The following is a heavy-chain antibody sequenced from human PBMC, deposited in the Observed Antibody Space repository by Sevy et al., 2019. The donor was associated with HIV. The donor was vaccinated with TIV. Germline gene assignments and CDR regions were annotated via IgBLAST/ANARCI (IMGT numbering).Heavy chain of an antibody. CDR1: GFTFSSYG. CDR3: AKDQLGGYCSGGSCAFGAFDI. J-gene: IGHJ3*02. CDR2: ISYDGNNK. V-gene: IGHV3-30*18. D-gene: IGHD2-15*01. Sequence: GGSLRLSCAASGFTFSSYGIHWVRQAPGKGLEWVAVISYDGNNKYYVDFVKGRFTISRDNSKNRLYLQMNSLRAEDTAVYYCAKDQLGGYCSGGSCAFGAFDIWGRGTMVTVSS.